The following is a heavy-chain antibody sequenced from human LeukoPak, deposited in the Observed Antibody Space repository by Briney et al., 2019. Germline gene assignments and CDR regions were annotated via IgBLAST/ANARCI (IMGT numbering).Heavy chain of an antibody. CDR3: ARIFRFLRLGAFDI. CDR1: GYTFTSYD. J-gene: IGHJ3*02. CDR2: MNPNSGNT. V-gene: IGHV1-8*01. D-gene: IGHD2-21*01. Sequence: ASVKVSCKASGYTFTSYDINWVRQATGQGLEWMGWMNPNSGNTGYAQKFQGRVTMTRNTSISTAYMELSSLRSEDTAVYYCARIFRFLRLGAFDIWGQGTMVTVSS.